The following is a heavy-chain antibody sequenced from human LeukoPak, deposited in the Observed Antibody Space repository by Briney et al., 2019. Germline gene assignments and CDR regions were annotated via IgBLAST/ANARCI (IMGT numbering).Heavy chain of an antibody. J-gene: IGHJ3*02. Sequence: SETLSLTCTVSGGSISSSSYYWGWIRQPPGKGLEWIGSIYYSGSTNYNPSLKSRVTISVDTSKNQFSLKLRSVTAADTAVYYCARRLIYTTSPAFDIWGQGTMVTVSS. V-gene: IGHV4-39*07. D-gene: IGHD2-2*01. CDR1: GGSISSSSYY. CDR2: IYYSGST. CDR3: ARRLIYTTSPAFDI.